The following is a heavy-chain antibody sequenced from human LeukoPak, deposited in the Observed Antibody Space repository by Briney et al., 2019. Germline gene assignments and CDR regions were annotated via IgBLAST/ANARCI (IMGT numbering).Heavy chain of an antibody. D-gene: IGHD3-3*01. V-gene: IGHV1-69*13. Sequence: ASVKVSCKTSGYNFLSYGISWVRQAPGQGLEWMGGIIPIFGTANYAQKFQGRVTITADESTSTAYMELSSLRSEDTAVYYCASPEAIFGVVIHAEYFQHWGQGTLVTVSS. CDR1: GYNFLSYG. J-gene: IGHJ1*01. CDR2: IIPIFGTA. CDR3: ASPEAIFGVVIHAEYFQH.